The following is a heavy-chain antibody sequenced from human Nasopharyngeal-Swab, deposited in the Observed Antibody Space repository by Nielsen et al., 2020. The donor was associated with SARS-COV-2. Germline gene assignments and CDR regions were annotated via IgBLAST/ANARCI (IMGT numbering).Heavy chain of an antibody. CDR1: GGSFSGYY. V-gene: IGHV4-34*01. D-gene: IGHD3-9*01. CDR3: ARTGYYDILTGYHYYMYV. Sequence: GSLRLSCAVYGGSFSGYYWSWIRQPPGKGLEWIGEINHSGSTNYNPSLKSRVTISVDTSKNQFSLKLSSVTAADTAVYYCARTGYYDILTGYHYYMYVWGKGTTVTVSS. J-gene: IGHJ6*03. CDR2: INHSGST.